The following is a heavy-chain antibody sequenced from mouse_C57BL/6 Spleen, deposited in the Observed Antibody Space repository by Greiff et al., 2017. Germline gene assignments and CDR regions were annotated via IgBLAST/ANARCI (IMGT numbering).Heavy chain of an antibody. V-gene: IGHV10-1*01. J-gene: IGHJ4*01. D-gene: IGHD1-1*01. CDR1: GFSFNTYA. Sequence: EVHLVESGGGLVQPKGSLKLSCAASGFSFNTYAMNWVRQAPGKGLEWVARIRSKSNNYATYYADSVKDRFTISRDDSESMLYLQMNNLKTEDTAMYYCVRGGYYYGSSHYARDYWGQGTSVTVSS. CDR2: IRSKSNNYAT. CDR3: VRGGYYYGSSHYARDY.